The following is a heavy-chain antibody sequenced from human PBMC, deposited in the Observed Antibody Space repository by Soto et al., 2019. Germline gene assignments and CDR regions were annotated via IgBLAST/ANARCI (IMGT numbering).Heavy chain of an antibody. CDR1: GFTFSSYT. J-gene: IGHJ4*02. Sequence: PGGSLRLSCAASGFTFSSYTMNWVRQAPGKGLEWVSSISSSGNYIYYADSLKGRFTVSRDNAKISLYLQMNTLRAEDTAVYYCARSEPFDYWGQGTLVTVSS. V-gene: IGHV3-21*01. CDR3: ARSEPFDY. CDR2: ISSSGNYI.